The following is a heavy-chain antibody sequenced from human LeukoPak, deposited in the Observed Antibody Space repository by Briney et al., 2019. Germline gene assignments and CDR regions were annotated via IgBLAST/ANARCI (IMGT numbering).Heavy chain of an antibody. V-gene: IGHV4-39*07. Sequence: SQTLSLTCTVSGGSISSGRYYWGWIRQTPGKGLEWVGTIYHSGSTYYSPSLKSRATMSVDTSKNQFSLKLNSLTAADTAVYYCARAGDGYNPNYFDYWGQGSLVIVSS. D-gene: IGHD5-24*01. CDR1: GGSISSGRYY. CDR3: ARAGDGYNPNYFDY. CDR2: IYHSGST. J-gene: IGHJ4*02.